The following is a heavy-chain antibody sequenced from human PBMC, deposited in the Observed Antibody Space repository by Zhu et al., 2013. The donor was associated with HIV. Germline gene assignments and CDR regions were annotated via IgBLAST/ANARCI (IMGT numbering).Heavy chain of an antibody. D-gene: IGHD2-2*02. CDR1: GYTFTGYY. CDR2: INPNSGGT. CDR3: AREGSFVVVPAAIPGDAFDI. J-gene: IGHJ3*02. Sequence: QVQLVQSGAEVKKPGASVKVSCKASGYTFTGYYMHWVRQAPGQGLEWMGWINPNSGGTNYAQKFQGRVTMTRDTSISTAYMELSRLRSDGTAVYYCAREGSFVVVPAAIPGDAFDIWAKGQWSPSLQ. V-gene: IGHV1-2*02.